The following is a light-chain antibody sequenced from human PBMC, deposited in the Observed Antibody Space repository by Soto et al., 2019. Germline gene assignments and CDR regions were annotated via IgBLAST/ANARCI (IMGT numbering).Light chain of an antibody. CDR1: SSDVGGYNY. CDR2: DIS. CDR3: SSYTTSSTYV. Sequence: QSALTQPASVSGSPGQSIAISCTGTSSDVGGYNYVSWYQQHPGKAPKLILCDISNRPSGVSVRLSGSKSGNTASLTISGLPTEDEADYYCSSYTTSSTYVVGTGTKVTVL. V-gene: IGLV2-14*01. J-gene: IGLJ1*01.